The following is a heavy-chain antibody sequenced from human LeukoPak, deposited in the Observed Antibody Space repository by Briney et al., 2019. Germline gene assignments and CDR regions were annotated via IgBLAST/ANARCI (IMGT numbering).Heavy chain of an antibody. CDR2: ISGSGGST. CDR1: GFTFSSYA. V-gene: IGHV3-23*01. D-gene: IGHD2-2*01. CDR3: AKGSCSSTSCHPGFDI. J-gene: IGHJ3*02. Sequence: GGSLRLSCAASGFTFSSYAMSWVRQAPGKGLEWVSAISGSGGSTYYADSVKGRFTISRDNSKNTLYLQMNSLRAEDTAVYYCAKGSCSSTSCHPGFDIWGQGTMVTVSS.